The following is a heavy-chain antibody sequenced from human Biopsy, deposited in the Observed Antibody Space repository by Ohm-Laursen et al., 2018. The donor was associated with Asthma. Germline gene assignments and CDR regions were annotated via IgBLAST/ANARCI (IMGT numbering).Heavy chain of an antibody. V-gene: IGHV3-30-3*01. J-gene: IGHJ4*02. Sequence: SLRLSCAASGFTFSTDAMHWVRQAPGKGLEWVAVISYDGSNKYYADSVKGRFTISRDNSKNTLYLQMNSLRGDDTAVYYCARDMNRDGWYFDYWGQGTLVTVSS. CDR2: ISYDGSNK. CDR1: GFTFSTDA. D-gene: IGHD5-24*01. CDR3: ARDMNRDGWYFDY.